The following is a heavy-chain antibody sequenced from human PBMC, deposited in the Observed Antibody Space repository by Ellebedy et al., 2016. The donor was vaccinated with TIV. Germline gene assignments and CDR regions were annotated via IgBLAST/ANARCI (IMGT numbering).Heavy chain of an antibody. CDR3: ARDTVPGYYYYYGMDV. CDR1: GGTFSSYA. CDR2: IIPIFGTA. V-gene: IGHV1-69*13. Sequence: SVKVSXXASGGTFSSYAISWVRQAPGQGLEWMGGIIPIFGTANYAQKFQGRVTITADESTSTAYMELSSLRSEDTAVYYCARDTVPGYYYYYGMDVWGQGTTVTVSS. D-gene: IGHD4-17*01. J-gene: IGHJ6*02.